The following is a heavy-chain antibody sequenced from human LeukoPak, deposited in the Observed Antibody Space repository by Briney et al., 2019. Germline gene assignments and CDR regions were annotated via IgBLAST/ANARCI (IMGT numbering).Heavy chain of an antibody. Sequence: SSETLSLTCTVSGGSISRSSYYWGWIRQPPGKGLEWIGSIYYSGSTNYNPSLKSRVTISVDTSKNQFSLKLSSVTAADTAVYYCARETSQKGAHYMDVWGKGTTVTISS. CDR2: IYYSGST. D-gene: IGHD3-16*01. J-gene: IGHJ6*03. CDR3: ARETSQKGAHYMDV. CDR1: GGSISRSSYY. V-gene: IGHV4-39*07.